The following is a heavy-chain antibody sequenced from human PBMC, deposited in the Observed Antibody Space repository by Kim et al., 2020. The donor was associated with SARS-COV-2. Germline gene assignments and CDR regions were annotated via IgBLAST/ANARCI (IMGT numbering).Heavy chain of an antibody. Sequence: DSVKGRFTISRDNAKNTLYLQMNSLRAEDTAVYYCARDPMVEGYDSSTDYWGQGTLVTVSS. CDR3: ARDPMVEGYDSSTDY. J-gene: IGHJ4*02. V-gene: IGHV3-74*01. D-gene: IGHD3-22*01.